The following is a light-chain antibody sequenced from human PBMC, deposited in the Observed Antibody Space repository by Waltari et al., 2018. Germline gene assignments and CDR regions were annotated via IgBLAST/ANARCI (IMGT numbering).Light chain of an antibody. CDR2: DNN. J-gene: IGLJ3*02. CDR1: GSNIGSNY. CDR3: GTWDGSLNAGV. Sequence: QSTLTQPPSLSAAPGQRVTISCSGSGSNIGSNYVAWYQLLPGTAPKLLIYDNNRRRSGIPDRFSASKSGTSATLDITGLQTGDEADYYCGTWDGSLNAGVFGGGTKLTVL. V-gene: IGLV1-51*01.